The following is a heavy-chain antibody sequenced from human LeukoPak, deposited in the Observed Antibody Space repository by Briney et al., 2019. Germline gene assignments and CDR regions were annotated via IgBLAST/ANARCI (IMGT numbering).Heavy chain of an antibody. Sequence: ASVKVSCKASGYTFTSYGISWVRQAPGQGLEWMGRTSAYNGNTNYAQKLQGRVTMTTDTSTSTAYMELRSLRSDDTAVYYCARVGIAAAGTPQGGSSYWGQGTLVTVSS. J-gene: IGHJ4*02. CDR2: TSAYNGNT. V-gene: IGHV1-18*01. D-gene: IGHD6-13*01. CDR3: ARVGIAAAGTPQGGSSY. CDR1: GYTFTSYG.